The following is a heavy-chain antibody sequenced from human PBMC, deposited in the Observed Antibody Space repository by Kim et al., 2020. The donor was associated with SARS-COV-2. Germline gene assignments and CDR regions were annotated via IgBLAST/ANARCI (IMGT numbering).Heavy chain of an antibody. CDR2: INRDGSAT. V-gene: IGHV3-74*01. D-gene: IGHD2-15*01. Sequence: GGSLRLSCAGSGFTFSSYWMHWVRQAPGKGPVWVSSINRDGSATNYVDSVKGRFTISRDNAKNTVYLQMNSLRAEDTAVYYCVRVGCYGYFDYWGHGTPV. CDR1: GFTFSSYW. CDR3: VRVGCYGYFDY. J-gene: IGHJ4*01.